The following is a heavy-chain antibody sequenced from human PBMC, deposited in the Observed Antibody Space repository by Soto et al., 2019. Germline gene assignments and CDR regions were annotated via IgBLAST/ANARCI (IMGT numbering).Heavy chain of an antibody. V-gene: IGHV1-8*02. D-gene: IGHD6-13*01. CDR1: GYTFTNYG. J-gene: IGHJ5*02. CDR3: ARSPPGVAAAGTVTWFDP. Sequence: ASVKVSCKTSGYTFTNYGISWVRQAPGQGLEWMGWMNPNSGNTGYAQKFQGRVTMTRNTSISTAYMELSSLRSEDTAVYYCARSPPGVAAAGTVTWFDPWGQGTLVTVSS. CDR2: MNPNSGNT.